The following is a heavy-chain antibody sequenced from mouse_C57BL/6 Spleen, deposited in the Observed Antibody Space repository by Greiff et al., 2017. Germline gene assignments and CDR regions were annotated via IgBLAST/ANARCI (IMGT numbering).Heavy chain of an antibody. CDR3: ARNSNWDFDY. CDR1: GFSLTSYG. V-gene: IGHV2-2*01. D-gene: IGHD4-1*01. J-gene: IGHJ2*01. Sequence: VMLVESGPGLVQPSQSLSITCTVSGFSLTSYGVHWVRQSPGKGLEWLGVIWSGGSTDYNASFISRLSISKDNSKSQVFFKMNSLQADDTAIYYCARNSNWDFDYWGQGTTLTVSA. CDR2: IWSGGST.